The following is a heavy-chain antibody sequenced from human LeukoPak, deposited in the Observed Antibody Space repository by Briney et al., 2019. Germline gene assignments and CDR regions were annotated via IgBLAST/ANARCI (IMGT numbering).Heavy chain of an antibody. D-gene: IGHD3-10*01. CDR3: ASDSVGAWGAFDS. Sequence: GRSLRLSCAASGFTFSSYAMHWVRQAPGKGLEWVAVISYDGSNKYYADSVKGRFTISRDNSKNTLYLQMNSLRAEDTAVYYCASDSVGAWGAFDSWGQGTMVTVSS. CDR1: GFTFSSYA. V-gene: IGHV3-30*14. CDR2: ISYDGSNK. J-gene: IGHJ3*02.